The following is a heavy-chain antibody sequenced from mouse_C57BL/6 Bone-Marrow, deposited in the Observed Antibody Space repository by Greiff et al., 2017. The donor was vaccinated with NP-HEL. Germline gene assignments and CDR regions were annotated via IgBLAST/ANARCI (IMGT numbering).Heavy chain of an antibody. J-gene: IGHJ3*01. Sequence: EVKLMESGPELVKPGASVKISCKASGYSFTDYNMNWVKQSNGKSLEWIGVINPNYGTTSYNQKFTVKSTLTVYQSSSTAYMQRNSRTSEDSAVYYCERAGYSNSAWFAYWGQGTLVTVSA. CDR1: GYSFTDYN. D-gene: IGHD2-5*01. V-gene: IGHV1-39*01. CDR2: INPNYGTT. CDR3: ERAGYSNSAWFAY.